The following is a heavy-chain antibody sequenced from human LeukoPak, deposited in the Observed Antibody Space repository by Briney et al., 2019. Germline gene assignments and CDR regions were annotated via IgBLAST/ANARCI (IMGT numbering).Heavy chain of an antibody. CDR3: AKARSGSSSSCYNY. Sequence: GGSLRLSCAASGFTFSSYAMSWVRQAPGKGLEWVSAISGSGGSTYYADSVKGRFTISRDNSKNTLYLQMNSLRAEDTAVYYCAKARSGSSSSCYNYWGQGTLVTVSS. CDR2: ISGSGGST. J-gene: IGHJ4*02. V-gene: IGHV3-23*01. CDR1: GFTFSSYA. D-gene: IGHD2-2*02.